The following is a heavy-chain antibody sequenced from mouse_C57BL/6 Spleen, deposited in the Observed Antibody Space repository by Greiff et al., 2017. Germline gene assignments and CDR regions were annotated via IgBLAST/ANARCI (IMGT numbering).Heavy chain of an antibody. CDR3: ARHAGYLDY. CDR1: GFTFSDYY. V-gene: IGHV5-12*01. J-gene: IGHJ2*01. Sequence: EVHLVESGGGLVQPGGSLKLSCAASGFTFSDYYMYWVRQTPEKRLEWVAYISNGGGSTYYPDTLKGRFTISRDNAKNTLYLQMSRLKSEDTAMYYCARHAGYLDYWGQGTTLTVSS. CDR2: ISNGGGST.